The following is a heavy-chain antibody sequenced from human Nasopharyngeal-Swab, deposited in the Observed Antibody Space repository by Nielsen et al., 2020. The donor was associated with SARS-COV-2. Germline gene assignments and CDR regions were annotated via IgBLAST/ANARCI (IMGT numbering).Heavy chain of an antibody. CDR3: ARAWGTMGPAFDY. J-gene: IGHJ4*02. CDR2: IYSGGRT. D-gene: IGHD3-10*01. CDR1: GFSVSYNY. Sequence: GESLKISCEVSGFSVSYNYMSWVRQAPGKGLECVSVIYSGGRTYYADSVKGRFTIPRDNSKNTLYLQMNSLRAEDTAVYYCARAWGTMGPAFDYWGQGTLVTVSS. V-gene: IGHV3-53*01.